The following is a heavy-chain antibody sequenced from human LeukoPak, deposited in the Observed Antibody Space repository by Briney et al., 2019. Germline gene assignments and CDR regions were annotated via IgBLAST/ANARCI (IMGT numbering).Heavy chain of an antibody. Sequence: PSETLSLTCAVSGGSISSSNWWSWVRQPPGKGLEWIGEIYHSGSTNYNPSLKSRVTISVDKSKDQFSLKLSSVTAADRAVYYCASAGYSSGWYSDYWGQGTLVTVSS. CDR2: IYHSGST. J-gene: IGHJ4*02. V-gene: IGHV4-4*02. D-gene: IGHD6-19*01. CDR3: ASAGYSSGWYSDY. CDR1: GGSISSSNW.